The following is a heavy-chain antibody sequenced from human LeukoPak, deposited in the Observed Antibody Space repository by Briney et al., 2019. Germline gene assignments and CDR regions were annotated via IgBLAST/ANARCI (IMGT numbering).Heavy chain of an antibody. CDR3: AKGSCSSTSCYIRY. Sequence: PGGSLRLSCAASGFTFDDYAMHWVRQAPGKGLEWVSGISWNSGSIGYADSVKGRFTISRDNAKNSLYLQMNSLRAEDMALYYCAKGSCSSTSCYIRYWGQGTLVTVSS. CDR2: ISWNSGSI. V-gene: IGHV3-9*03. J-gene: IGHJ4*02. CDR1: GFTFDDYA. D-gene: IGHD2-2*02.